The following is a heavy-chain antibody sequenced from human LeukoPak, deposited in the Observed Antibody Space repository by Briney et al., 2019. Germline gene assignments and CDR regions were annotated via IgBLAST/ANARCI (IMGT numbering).Heavy chain of an antibody. V-gene: IGHV5-51*01. CDR2: IFPGDSDA. J-gene: IGHJ4*02. D-gene: IGHD2-15*01. CDR3: ARSAALDY. Sequence: GESLKISCKGSGYTFTSYWIGWVRQMPGEGLEWMGIIFPGDSDATYSPSFQGQVTISADKSISTAYLQWSSLKASDTAMYYCARSAALDYWGQGTLVTVSS. CDR1: GYTFTSYW.